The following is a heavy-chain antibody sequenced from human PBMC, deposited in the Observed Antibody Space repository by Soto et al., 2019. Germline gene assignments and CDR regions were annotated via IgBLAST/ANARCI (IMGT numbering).Heavy chain of an antibody. CDR2: ISGDGGTR. Sequence: EVQLLESGGGLVQPGGSLRLSCAASGFTFSNYALTWVRQAPGKGLEWVSTISGDGGTRYYADSVKGRFTISRDNSGNTLYLLMNSLRAEDTAVYYCAKDRESSTWFGTGDYWGQGTLVAVSS. CDR1: GFTFSNYA. CDR3: AKDRESSTWFGTGDY. J-gene: IGHJ4*02. V-gene: IGHV3-23*01. D-gene: IGHD6-13*01.